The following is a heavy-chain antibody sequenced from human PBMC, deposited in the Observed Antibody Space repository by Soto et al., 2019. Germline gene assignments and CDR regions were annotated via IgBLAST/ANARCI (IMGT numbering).Heavy chain of an antibody. CDR1: VFTFSSYG. CDR3: AKDSRWGTYDSSGYYFDY. V-gene: IGHV3-30*18. Sequence: WGSLRLSCSASVFTFSSYGMHWVRQAPGKGLEWVAVISYDGSNKYYADSVKGRFTISRDNSKNTLYLQMNSLRAEDTAVYYCAKDSRWGTYDSSGYYFDYWGQGTLVTVSS. J-gene: IGHJ4*02. CDR2: ISYDGSNK. D-gene: IGHD3-22*01.